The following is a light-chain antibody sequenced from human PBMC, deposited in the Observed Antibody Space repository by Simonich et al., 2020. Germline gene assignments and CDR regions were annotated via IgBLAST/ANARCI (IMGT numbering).Light chain of an antibody. CDR1: QSVSSSY. CDR3: QQRSNWPPYT. V-gene: IGKV3D-20*02. Sequence: EIVLTQSPGTLSLSPGERATLSCRASQSVSSSYLAWYQQKPGLAPRLLIYDASSRATGIPDRCSGSGSGTDSTLTISSLEPEDFAVYYCQQRSNWPPYTFGQGTKLEIK. CDR2: DAS. J-gene: IGKJ2*01.